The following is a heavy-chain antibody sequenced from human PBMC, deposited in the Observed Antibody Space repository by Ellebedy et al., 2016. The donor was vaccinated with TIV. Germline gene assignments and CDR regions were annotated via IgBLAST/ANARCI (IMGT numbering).Heavy chain of an antibody. V-gene: IGHV3-21*01. CDR1: GFTFSSYS. CDR2: ISSSSSYI. CDR3: ARWAVAGRGNVDY. Sequence: GESLKISXAASGFTFSSYSMNWVRQAPGKGLEWVSSISSSSSYIYYADSVKGRFTISRDNAKNSLYLQMNSLRAEDTAVYYCARWAVAGRGNVDYWGQGTLVTVSS. D-gene: IGHD6-19*01. J-gene: IGHJ4*02.